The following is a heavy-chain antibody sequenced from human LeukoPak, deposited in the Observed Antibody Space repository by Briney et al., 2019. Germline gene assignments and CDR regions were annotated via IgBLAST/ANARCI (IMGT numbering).Heavy chain of an antibody. CDR1: GGTFSSYA. Sequence: ASVKVSCKASGGTFSSYAISWVRQAPGQGLEWMGGIIPIFGTANYAQKFQGRVTITADESTSTAYMELSSLRSEDTAVYCCARLTLKAILTGYHKDDAFDIWGQGTMVTVSS. V-gene: IGHV1-69*01. CDR3: ARLTLKAILTGYHKDDAFDI. CDR2: IIPIFGTA. J-gene: IGHJ3*02. D-gene: IGHD3-9*01.